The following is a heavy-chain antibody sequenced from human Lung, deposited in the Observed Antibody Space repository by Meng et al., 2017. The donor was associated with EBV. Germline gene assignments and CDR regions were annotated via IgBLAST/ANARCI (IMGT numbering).Heavy chain of an antibody. Sequence: VRSQEAGPGLVKPSRTLSLTCTVSGGSVDRGAYYWSWIRQRPGKGLEWIGYIYYSGSTFYTPSLKSRATLSVETSKNQFSLKLNSVTAADTAVYYCARLRLAWMFDCWGQGALVTVSS. J-gene: IGHJ4*02. CDR1: GGSVDRGAYY. CDR2: IYYSGST. D-gene: IGHD5-12*01. CDR3: ARLRLAWMFDC. V-gene: IGHV4-31*03.